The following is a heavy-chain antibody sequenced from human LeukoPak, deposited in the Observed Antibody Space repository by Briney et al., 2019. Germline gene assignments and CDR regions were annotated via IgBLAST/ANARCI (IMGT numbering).Heavy chain of an antibody. J-gene: IGHJ6*02. CDR1: GFTFSSYE. V-gene: IGHV3-48*03. Sequence: GGSLRLSCAASGFTFSSYEMNWVRQAPGKGLEWVSYISSSGSTIYYADSVKGRFTISRDNAKSSVYLQMNSLRVEDTALYYCARGGAHGMDVWGQGTTVTVSS. CDR2: ISSSGSTI. D-gene: IGHD1-26*01. CDR3: ARGGAHGMDV.